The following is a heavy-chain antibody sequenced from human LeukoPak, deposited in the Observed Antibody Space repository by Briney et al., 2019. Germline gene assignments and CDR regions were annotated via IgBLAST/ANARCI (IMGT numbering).Heavy chain of an antibody. Sequence: ASVKVSCKASGYTFTSYDINWVRQATGQGLEWMGWMNPNSGNTGYAQKLQGRVTITRNTSISTAYMEPSSLRSEDTALYYRARGLDGGCSSTSCYALTVWFDPWGQGTLVTVSS. V-gene: IGHV1-8*03. CDR1: GYTFTSYD. D-gene: IGHD2-2*01. CDR3: ARGLDGGCSSTSCYALTVWFDP. CDR2: MNPNSGNT. J-gene: IGHJ5*02.